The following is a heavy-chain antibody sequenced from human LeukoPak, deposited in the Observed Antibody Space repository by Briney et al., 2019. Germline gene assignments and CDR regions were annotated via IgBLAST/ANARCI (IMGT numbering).Heavy chain of an antibody. V-gene: IGHV3-23*01. D-gene: IGHD3-22*01. J-gene: IGHJ5*02. CDR2: ISGSGGST. Sequence: GGSLRLSCAASGFTFSSYAMSWVRQAPGKGLEWVSAISGSGGSTDYADSVKGRFTISRDNPKNTLYLQMNSLRAEDAAVYYCAKAPSSGYTLNWFDPWGQGTLVTVSS. CDR3: AKAPSSGYTLNWFDP. CDR1: GFTFSSYA.